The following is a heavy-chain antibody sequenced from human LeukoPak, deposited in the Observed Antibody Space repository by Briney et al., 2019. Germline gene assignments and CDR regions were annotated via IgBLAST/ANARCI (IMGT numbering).Heavy chain of an antibody. CDR1: GFTFSSYA. J-gene: IGHJ4*02. V-gene: IGHV3-23*01. CDR2: ISGSGGST. Sequence: GGSLRLSCAASGFTFSSYAMSWVRQAPGKGLEWVSAISGSGGSTYYADSVKGRFTISRDNSKNTLYLQMNSLRAEDTAVYYCAKKNRSSSWYGPNYFDYWGQGTLVTVSS. D-gene: IGHD6-13*01. CDR3: AKKNRSSSWYGPNYFDY.